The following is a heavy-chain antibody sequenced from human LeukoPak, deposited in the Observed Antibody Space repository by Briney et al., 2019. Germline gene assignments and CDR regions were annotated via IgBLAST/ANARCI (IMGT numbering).Heavy chain of an antibody. CDR3: ARAYYDILTGHKNYYYYYYMDV. Sequence: ASVKVSCKASGYTFTGYYMHWVRQAPGQGLEWMGWINPNSGGTNYAQKFQGRVTMTRDTSISTAYMELSRLRSDDTAVYYCARAYYDILTGHKNYYYYYYMDVWGKGTTLTVSS. CDR2: INPNSGGT. V-gene: IGHV1-2*02. J-gene: IGHJ6*03. D-gene: IGHD3-9*01. CDR1: GYTFTGYY.